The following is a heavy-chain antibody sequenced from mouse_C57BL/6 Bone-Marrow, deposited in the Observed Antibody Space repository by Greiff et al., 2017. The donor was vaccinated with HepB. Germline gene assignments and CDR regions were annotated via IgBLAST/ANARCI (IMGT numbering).Heavy chain of an antibody. Sequence: EVMLVESGGDLVKPGGSLKLSCAASGFTFSSYGMSWVRQTPDKRLEWVATISSGGSYTYYTDSVKGRFTISRDNAKNTLYLQMSSLTSEDTAMYYCARRSYYDYDDAMDYWGQGTSVTVSS. D-gene: IGHD2-4*01. V-gene: IGHV5-6*02. CDR2: ISSGGSYT. CDR1: GFTFSSYG. CDR3: ARRSYYDYDDAMDY. J-gene: IGHJ4*01.